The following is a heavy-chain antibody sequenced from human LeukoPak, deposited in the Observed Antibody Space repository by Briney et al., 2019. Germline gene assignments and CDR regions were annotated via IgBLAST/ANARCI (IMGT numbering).Heavy chain of an antibody. Sequence: GGSLRLSCAASGFSFNNHWMHWVRQAPGKGLVWVSRINTDGSSISYADSVKGRFTISRDNAKKTLHLQMNSLRAEDTAVYYCAAGWYFDYWGQGTLVTASS. J-gene: IGHJ4*02. CDR2: INTDGSSI. CDR3: AAGWYFDY. CDR1: GFSFNNHW. V-gene: IGHV3-74*01. D-gene: IGHD6-19*01.